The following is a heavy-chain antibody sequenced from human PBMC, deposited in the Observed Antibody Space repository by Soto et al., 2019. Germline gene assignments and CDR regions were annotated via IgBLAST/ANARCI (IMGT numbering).Heavy chain of an antibody. D-gene: IGHD5-18*01. V-gene: IGHV1-18*01. CDR3: ARCIQGDYYYGMDG. Sequence: QAQLVQSGAEVRKPGASVKVSCKASGYTFYSHSISWVRQAPGQGLEWMGRINADYGNTQYAQTFRGRVTMTTDTSTTTVYMELTNLSSDDTAVYYCARCIQGDYYYGMDGWGQGTTVTVSS. J-gene: IGHJ6*02. CDR2: INADYGNT. CDR1: GYTFYSHS.